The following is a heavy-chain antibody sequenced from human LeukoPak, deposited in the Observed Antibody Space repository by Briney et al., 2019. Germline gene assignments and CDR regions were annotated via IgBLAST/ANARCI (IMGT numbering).Heavy chain of an antibody. V-gene: IGHV4-34*01. CDR2: INHSGST. D-gene: IGHD6-6*01. Sequence: SETLSLTCAVYGGSFSGYYWSWIRQPPGKGLEWIGEINHSGSTNYNPSLKSRVTISVDTSKNQFSLKLSSVTAADTAVYYCARLRGIAARPFYYYYYMDVWGKGTTVTVSS. J-gene: IGHJ6*03. CDR3: ARLRGIAARPFYYYYYMDV. CDR1: GGSFSGYY.